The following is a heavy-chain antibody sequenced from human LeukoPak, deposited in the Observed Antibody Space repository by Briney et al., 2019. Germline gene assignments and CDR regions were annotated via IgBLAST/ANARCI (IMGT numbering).Heavy chain of an antibody. Sequence: PGGSLRLSCAASGFTFDDYAMHWVRQAPGKGLEWVSSISSSSNYIHYADSVKGRFTISRDNAKNSLYLQMNSLRAEDTAVYYCARGLRGDFDYWGQGTLVTVSS. D-gene: IGHD3-16*01. V-gene: IGHV3-21*01. CDR2: ISSSSNYI. CDR3: ARGLRGDFDY. CDR1: GFTFDDYA. J-gene: IGHJ4*02.